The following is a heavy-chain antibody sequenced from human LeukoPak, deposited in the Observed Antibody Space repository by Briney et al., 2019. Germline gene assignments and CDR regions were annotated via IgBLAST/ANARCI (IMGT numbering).Heavy chain of an antibody. CDR3: ATGIAVAGIPYYFDY. D-gene: IGHD6-19*01. CDR2: VDPEDGET. V-gene: IGHV1-69-2*01. Sequence: GASVKVSCMVSGYTFTDYYMHWAQQAPGKGLEWMGLVDPEDGETIYAEKFQGRVTITADTSTDTAYMELSSLRSEDTAVYYCATGIAVAGIPYYFDYWGQGTLVTVSS. J-gene: IGHJ4*02. CDR1: GYTFTDYY.